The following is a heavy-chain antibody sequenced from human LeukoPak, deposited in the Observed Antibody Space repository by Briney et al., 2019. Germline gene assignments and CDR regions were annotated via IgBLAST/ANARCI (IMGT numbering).Heavy chain of an antibody. V-gene: IGHV3-23*01. J-gene: IGHJ4*02. CDR2: ISVSSDNT. CDR3: TKGSGYSYDSPFDY. D-gene: IGHD5-18*01. CDR1: GFTFSSYA. Sequence: GGSLRLSCAASGFTFSSYAMHWVRQAPGKGLEWVSSISVSSDNTYYADSVKGRFTISRDNSKNTLYLQMNSLTAEDTAVYYCTKGSGYSYDSPFDYWGQGTLVTVSS.